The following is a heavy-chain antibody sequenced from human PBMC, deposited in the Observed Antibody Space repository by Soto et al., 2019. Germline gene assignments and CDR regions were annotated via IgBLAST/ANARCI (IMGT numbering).Heavy chain of an antibody. D-gene: IGHD2-15*01. CDR1: GFTFNTFA. CDR3: ARDRGGALDS. V-gene: IGHV3-23*01. Sequence: EVLLLESGGGLVQPGGSLRLSCVVSGFTFNTFAMTWVRQAPGKGLEWVSALSGSGSLSYYADSVKGRFTISRDNSKNTLYLQMNNLRVYETAVYFCARDRGGALDSWGQGTLVTVSS. J-gene: IGHJ4*02. CDR2: LSGSGSLS.